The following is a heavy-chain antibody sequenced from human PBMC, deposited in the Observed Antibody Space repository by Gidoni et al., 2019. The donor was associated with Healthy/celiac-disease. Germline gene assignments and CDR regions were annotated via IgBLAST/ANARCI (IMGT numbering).Heavy chain of an antibody. V-gene: IGHV4-59*01. CDR2: IYYSGST. CDR1: GGSISSYY. J-gene: IGHJ6*03. D-gene: IGHD2-15*01. CDR3: ARSGGSGGSYYYYMDV. Sequence: QVSLQESGPGLVKPSETLLLTCTVTGGSISSYYWSWIRQPPGKGLEWIGYIYYSGSTNYNPSLKSRVTISVDTSNNQFSLKLSSVTAADTAVYYCARSGGSGGSYYYYMDVWGKGTTFTVSS.